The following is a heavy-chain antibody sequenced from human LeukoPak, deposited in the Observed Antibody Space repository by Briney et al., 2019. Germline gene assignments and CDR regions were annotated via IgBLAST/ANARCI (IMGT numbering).Heavy chain of an antibody. CDR1: GYTFTSYG. CDR2: ISAYNGNT. D-gene: IGHD2-2*01. V-gene: IGHV1-18*01. Sequence: ASVKVSCKASGYTFTSYGISWVRQAPGQGLEWMGWISAYNGNTNYAQKLQGRVTMTTDTSTSTAYMELRSLRSDDTAVYYCARAAPNLKIVVVPAALYSWFDPWGQGTLVTVSS. CDR3: ARAAPNLKIVVVPAALYSWFDP. J-gene: IGHJ5*02.